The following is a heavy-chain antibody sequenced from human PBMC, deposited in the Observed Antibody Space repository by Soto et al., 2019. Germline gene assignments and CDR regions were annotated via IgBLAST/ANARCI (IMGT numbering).Heavy chain of an antibody. CDR3: AILAYCGGDCSLPFDY. CDR1: GFTFSSYS. D-gene: IGHD2-21*02. J-gene: IGHJ4*02. Sequence: PVGSLRLSCAASGFTFSSYSMNWVRQAPGKGLEWVSSISSSSYIYYADSVKGRFTISRDNAKNSLYLQMNSLRAEDTAVYYCAILAYCGGDCSLPFDYWGQGTLVTVSS. V-gene: IGHV3-21*01. CDR2: ISSSSYI.